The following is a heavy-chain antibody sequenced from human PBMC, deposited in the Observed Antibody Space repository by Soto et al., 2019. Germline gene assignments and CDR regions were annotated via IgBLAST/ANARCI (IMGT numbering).Heavy chain of an antibody. Sequence: QVQLVQSVAEVKKPGSSVKVSCKASGGTFSSYAISWVRQAPGQGLEWMGGIIPIFGTANYAQKFQGRVTIPADESTSTAYVELSSLRSEDTAVYYCSNAAQRYYYYYGMAVWGQGTTVTVSS. CDR2: IIPIFGTA. V-gene: IGHV1-69*01. CDR1: GGTFSSYA. D-gene: IGHD4-4*01. CDR3: SNAAQRYYYYYGMAV. J-gene: IGHJ6*02.